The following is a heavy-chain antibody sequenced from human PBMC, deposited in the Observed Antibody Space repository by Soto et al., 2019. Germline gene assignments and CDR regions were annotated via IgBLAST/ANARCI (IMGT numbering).Heavy chain of an antibody. CDR2: IYYSGST. CDR3: ASLNPGPDAKYYYYYYMDV. Sequence: QVQLQESGPGLVKPSQTLSLTCTVSGGSISSGGYYWSWIRQHPGKGLEWIGYIYYSGSTYYNPSLKSRVTISVDTSKNQFSLKLSSVTAADTAVYYCASLNPGPDAKYYYYYYMDVWGKGTTVTVSS. V-gene: IGHV4-31*03. CDR1: GGSISSGGYY. J-gene: IGHJ6*03. D-gene: IGHD7-27*01.